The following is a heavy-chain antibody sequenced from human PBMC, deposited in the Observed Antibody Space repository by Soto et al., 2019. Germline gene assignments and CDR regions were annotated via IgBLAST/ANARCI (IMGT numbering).Heavy chain of an antibody. D-gene: IGHD2-2*02. CDR2: INSDGSST. Sequence: PGGSLRLSCAASGFTFSSNWMHWVRQDPGKGLVRVSRINSDGSSTSDADSAKGRFNISRDNAKNTLYLQMDSLRAEDTAVYYCARDSPDCSSTSCYTMFDYWGQGTLVTVSS. CDR3: ARDSPDCSSTSCYTMFDY. V-gene: IGHV3-74*01. J-gene: IGHJ4*02. CDR1: GFTFSSNW.